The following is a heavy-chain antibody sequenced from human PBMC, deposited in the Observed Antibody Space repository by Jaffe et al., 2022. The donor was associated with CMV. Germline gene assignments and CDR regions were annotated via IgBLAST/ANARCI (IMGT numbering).Heavy chain of an antibody. CDR3: ARDHTRYDFWRYYYGMDV. Sequence: QVQLVQSGAEVKKPGASVKVSCKASGYTFTGYYMHWVRQAPGQGLEWMGWINPNSGGTNYAQKFQGRVTMTRDTSISTAYMELSRLRSDDTAVYYCARDHTRYDFWRYYYGMDVWGQGTTVTVSS. V-gene: IGHV1-2*02. D-gene: IGHD3-3*01. CDR1: GYTFTGYY. CDR2: INPNSGGT. J-gene: IGHJ6*02.